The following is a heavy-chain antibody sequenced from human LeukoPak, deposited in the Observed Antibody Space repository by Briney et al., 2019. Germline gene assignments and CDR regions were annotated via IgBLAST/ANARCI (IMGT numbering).Heavy chain of an antibody. J-gene: IGHJ3*02. CDR2: IRSTANSYAT. CDR3: TVGGYRYGLDAFDI. Sequence: PGGSLRLSCAASGITFSASALHWVRQASGKGLEWIGRIRSTANSYATAYDVSVKGRFTISRDDSKDTASLQMNNLKTEDTAVYYCTVGGYRYGLDAFDIWGQGTMVTVSS. D-gene: IGHD5-18*01. CDR1: GITFSASA. V-gene: IGHV3-73*01.